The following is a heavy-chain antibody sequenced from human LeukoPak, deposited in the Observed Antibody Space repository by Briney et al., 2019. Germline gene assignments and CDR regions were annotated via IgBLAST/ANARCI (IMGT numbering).Heavy chain of an antibody. CDR2: INPNSGGT. CDR3: ARELREGSTYYYGMDV. CDR1: GYTFTGYY. Sequence: ASVKVSCKASGYTFTGYYMHWVRQAPGQGLEWMGWINPNSGGTNYAQKFQGRVTMTRNTSISTAYMELSSLRSEDTAVYYCARELREGSTYYYGMDVWGQGTTVTVSS. V-gene: IGHV1-2*02. J-gene: IGHJ6*02. D-gene: IGHD1-26*01.